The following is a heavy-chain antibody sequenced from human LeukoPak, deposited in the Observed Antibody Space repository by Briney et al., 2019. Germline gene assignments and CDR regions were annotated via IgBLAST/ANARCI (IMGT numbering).Heavy chain of an antibody. CDR2: IWFDGSNK. D-gene: IGHD2-15*01. J-gene: IGHJ4*02. CDR3: VRGAAGDY. V-gene: IGHV3-33*01. Sequence: GGSLRLSCAASGFIFSNDAMHWVRQAPGKGLEWVAFIWFDGSNKHYADSVKGRFTISRDNAKNTLYLQMSSLRAEDTALYYCVRGAAGDYWGQGTLVTVSS. CDR1: GFIFSNDA.